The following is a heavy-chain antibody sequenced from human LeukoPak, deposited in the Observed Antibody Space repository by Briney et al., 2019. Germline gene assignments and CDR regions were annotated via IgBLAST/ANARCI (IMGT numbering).Heavy chain of an antibody. CDR3: ARDRESYCTGGSCYSTGDY. Sequence: PGGSLRLSCVASGFTFSSYSMNWVRQAPGKGLERVSSISSSSSYIYYADSVKGRFTMSRDNAKNSLYLQMNSLRAEDTAVYYCARDRESYCTGGSCYSTGDYWGQGTLVTVYS. CDR1: GFTFSSYS. CDR2: ISSSSSYI. V-gene: IGHV3-21*01. D-gene: IGHD2-15*01. J-gene: IGHJ4*02.